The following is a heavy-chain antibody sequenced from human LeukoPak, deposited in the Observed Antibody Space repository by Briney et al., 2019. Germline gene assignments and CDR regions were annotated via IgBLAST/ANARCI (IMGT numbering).Heavy chain of an antibody. V-gene: IGHV3-21*01. D-gene: IGHD1-1*01. Sequence: GGSLRLSCAASGFTFSSYSMNWVRQAPGKGLEWVSSISSSSSYIYYADSVKGRFTISRDNAKNSLYLQMNSLRAEDTALYYCARLRTTGTFDYWGQGTLVTVSS. CDR2: ISSSSSYI. CDR3: ARLRTTGTFDY. J-gene: IGHJ4*02. CDR1: GFTFSSYS.